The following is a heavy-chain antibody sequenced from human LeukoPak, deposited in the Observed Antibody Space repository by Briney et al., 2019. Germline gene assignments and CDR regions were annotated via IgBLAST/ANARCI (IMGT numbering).Heavy chain of an antibody. CDR2: IYSGGNT. CDR1: GFTVSSNY. Sequence: GGSLRLSCAASGFTVSSNYMGWVRQAPGKGLEYVSVIYSGGNTCYAGSVKGRFTISRDNSKNTVYLQMNSLRAEDTAVFYCARLVATTGRRYFDYWGQGNLVTVSS. CDR3: ARLVATTGRRYFDY. D-gene: IGHD1-1*01. V-gene: IGHV3-53*01. J-gene: IGHJ4*02.